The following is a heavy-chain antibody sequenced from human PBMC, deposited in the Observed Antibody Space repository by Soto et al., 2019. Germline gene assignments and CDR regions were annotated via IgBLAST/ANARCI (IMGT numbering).Heavy chain of an antibody. V-gene: IGHV4-31*03. CDR1: GGSISSGGYY. J-gene: IGHJ4*02. Sequence: SETLSLTCTVSGGSISSGGYYWSWIRQHPGKGLEWIGYIYYSGSTYYNPSLESRVTISVDTSKNQFSLKLSSVTAADTAVYYFARVSSGYSYGYPPSRYYFDYWGQGTLVTVSS. CDR2: IYYSGST. CDR3: ARVSSGYSYGYPPSRYYFDY. D-gene: IGHD5-18*01.